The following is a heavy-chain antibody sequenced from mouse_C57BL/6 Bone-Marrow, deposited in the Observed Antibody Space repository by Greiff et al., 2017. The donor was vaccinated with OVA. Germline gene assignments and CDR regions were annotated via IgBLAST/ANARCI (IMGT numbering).Heavy chain of an antibody. J-gene: IGHJ4*01. D-gene: IGHD2-5*01. V-gene: IGHV1-74*01. CDR1: GYTFTSYW. CDR3: AMRDSNYVFYAMDY. Sequence: VQLQQPGAELVKPGASVKVSCKASGYTFTSYWMHWVKQRPGQGLEWIGRIHPSDSDTNYNQKFKGKATLTVDKSSSPAYMQLSSLTSEDSAVYYCAMRDSNYVFYAMDYWGQGTSGTVSS. CDR2: IHPSDSDT.